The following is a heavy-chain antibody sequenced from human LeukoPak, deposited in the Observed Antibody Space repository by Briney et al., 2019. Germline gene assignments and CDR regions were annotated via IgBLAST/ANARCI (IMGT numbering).Heavy chain of an antibody. CDR1: GYTFTSYD. Sequence: ASVKVSCKASGYTFTSYDFNWVRQATGQRREWMGWMSPNSGDTGYAQKFQDRVTMTRNTSISTAYMELSSLRSDDTAVYYCARGPPNWGYGYWGPGTLVTVSS. J-gene: IGHJ4*02. V-gene: IGHV1-8*01. D-gene: IGHD7-27*01. CDR2: MSPNSGDT. CDR3: ARGPPNWGYGY.